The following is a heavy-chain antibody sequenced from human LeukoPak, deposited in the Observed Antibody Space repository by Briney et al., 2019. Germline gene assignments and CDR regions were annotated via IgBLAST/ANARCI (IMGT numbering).Heavy chain of an antibody. CDR2: INPNSGGT. Sequence: ASVKVSCKASGYTFTGFYIHWVRQAPGQGLEWMGWINPNSGGTNHAQKFQGRVTMTRDTSISTAYMELGRLRSDDTAVFYCATSMGYCTGTTCYTIWAFDNWGQGTLVTVPS. CDR3: ATSMGYCTGTTCYTIWAFDN. J-gene: IGHJ4*02. CDR1: GYTFTGFY. V-gene: IGHV1-2*02. D-gene: IGHD2-2*02.